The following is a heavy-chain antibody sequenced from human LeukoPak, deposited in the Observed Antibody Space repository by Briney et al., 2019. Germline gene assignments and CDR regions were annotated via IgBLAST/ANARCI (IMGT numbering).Heavy chain of an antibody. V-gene: IGHV4-31*03. CDR1: GGSISSGGYY. CDR3: ARVRSTNYYYYYYMDV. Sequence: PSQTLSLTCTVSGGSISSGGYYWSWIRQHPGKDLEWIGYIYYSGSTYYNPSLKSRVTISVDTSKNQFSLKLSSVTAADTAVYYCARVRSTNYYYYYYMDVWGKGTTVTVSS. J-gene: IGHJ6*03. CDR2: IYYSGST. D-gene: IGHD2-2*01.